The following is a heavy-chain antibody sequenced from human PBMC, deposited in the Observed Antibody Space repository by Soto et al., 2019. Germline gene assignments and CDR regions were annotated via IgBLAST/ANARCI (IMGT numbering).Heavy chain of an antibody. D-gene: IGHD3-10*01. V-gene: IGHV1-69*13. J-gene: IGHJ4*02. CDR2: IIPIFGTA. CDR1: GYTFTDYY. CDR3: AAPYGSGSYYNGFDY. Sequence: ASVKVSCKASGYTFTDYYMHWVRQAPGQGLEWMGGIIPIFGTANYAQKFQGRVTITADESTSTAYMELSSLRSEDTAVYYCAAPYGSGSYYNGFDYWGQGTLVTVSS.